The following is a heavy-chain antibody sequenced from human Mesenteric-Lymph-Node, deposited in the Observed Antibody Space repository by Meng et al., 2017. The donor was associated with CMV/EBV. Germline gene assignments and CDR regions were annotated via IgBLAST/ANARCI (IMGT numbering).Heavy chain of an antibody. V-gene: IGHV3-7*01. CDR1: GFTFSSYW. D-gene: IGHD1/OR15-1a*01. J-gene: IGHJ4*02. CDR3: AREGSLVLEHNYFDY. Sequence: GESLKISCAASGFTFSSYWMSWVRQAPGKGLEWVANIKQDGSEKYYVDSVKGRFTISRDNAKNSLYLQMNSLRAEDTAVYYCAREGSLVLEHNYFDYWGQGTLVTVSS. CDR2: IKQDGSEK.